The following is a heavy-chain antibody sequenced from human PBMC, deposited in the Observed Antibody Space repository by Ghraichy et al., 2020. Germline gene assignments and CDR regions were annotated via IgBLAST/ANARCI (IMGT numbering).Heavy chain of an antibody. CDR1: GFSVSRNY. J-gene: IGHJ6*02. D-gene: IGHD2-15*01. V-gene: IGHV3-53*01. CDR3: ARVSQTCSGDKCYIPAYYYYAMDV. CDR2: FYSGSNT. Sequence: ETLSLTCAASGFSVSRNYMSWVRQAPGKGLEWVSVFYSGSNTYYTDSVKGRFTISRDNSMNTLYLQMNSLKAEDTAVYYCARVSQTCSGDKCYIPAYYYYAMDVWGQGATVTVSS.